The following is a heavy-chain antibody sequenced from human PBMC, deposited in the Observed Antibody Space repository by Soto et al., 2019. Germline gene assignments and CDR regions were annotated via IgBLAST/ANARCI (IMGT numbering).Heavy chain of an antibody. CDR1: GGSISSSSYY. Sequence: QLQLQESGPGLVKPSETLSLTCTVSGGSISSSSYYWGWIRQPPGKGLEWIGSIYYSGSTYYNPSLKSRVTISVDTSKNQFSLKLSSVTAADTAVYYCARQTDYSDSPGDAFDIWGQGTMVTVSS. V-gene: IGHV4-39*01. CDR2: IYYSGST. J-gene: IGHJ3*02. CDR3: ARQTDYSDSPGDAFDI. D-gene: IGHD3-22*01.